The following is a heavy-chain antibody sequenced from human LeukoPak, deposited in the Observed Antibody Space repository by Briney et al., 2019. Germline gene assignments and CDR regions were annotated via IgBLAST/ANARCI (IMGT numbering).Heavy chain of an antibody. Sequence: SETLSLTCTASGGSISSGSYYWGWIRQPPGKGLEWIGSIYYSGSTYYNPSLKSRVTISVDTSKNQFSLKLSSVTAADTAVYYCARLLYDSGDYWGQGTLVTVSS. J-gene: IGHJ4*02. V-gene: IGHV4-39*01. D-gene: IGHD3-16*01. CDR1: GGSISSGSYY. CDR2: IYYSGST. CDR3: ARLLYDSGDY.